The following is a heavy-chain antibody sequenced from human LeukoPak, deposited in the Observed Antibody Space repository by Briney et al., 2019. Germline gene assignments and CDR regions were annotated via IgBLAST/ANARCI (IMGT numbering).Heavy chain of an antibody. CDR2: MNPNSGNT. J-gene: IGHJ4*02. V-gene: IGHV1-8*01. D-gene: IGHD3-22*01. CDR1: GYTFTSYD. CDR3: ARVGVGYYYDSSGYFDY. Sequence: ASVKVSCKASGYTFTSYDINWVRQATGQGLEWMGWMNPNSGNTGYAQKFQGRVTMTRNTSISTAYMELSSLRSEDTAVYYRARVGVGYYYDSSGYFDYWGQGTLVTVSS.